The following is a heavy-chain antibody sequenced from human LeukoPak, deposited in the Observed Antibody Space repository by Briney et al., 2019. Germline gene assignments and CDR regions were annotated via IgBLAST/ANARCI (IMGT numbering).Heavy chain of an antibody. J-gene: IGHJ4*02. D-gene: IGHD6-19*01. CDR2: IYRSGTT. CDR1: GGSISSTNW. Sequence: SETLSLTCAVSGGSISSTNWWGWVRQPPGKGLEWIGEIYRSGTTNYKPSLKSLVTISLDKSRNHFSLKLTSVTAADSAVYYCARRSPYSTGWSSYFDYWGQGALVTVSS. V-gene: IGHV4-4*02. CDR3: ARRSPYSTGWSSYFDY.